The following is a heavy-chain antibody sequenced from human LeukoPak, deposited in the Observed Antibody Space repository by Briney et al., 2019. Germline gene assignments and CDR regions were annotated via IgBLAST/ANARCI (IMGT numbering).Heavy chain of an antibody. CDR1: GFTFSTYW. CDR2: LKQDGSEK. J-gene: IGHJ4*02. CDR3: ARDSHDYGDSLRVEY. Sequence: GGSLRLSCAASGFTFSTYWMSWVRQAPGKGLEWVANLKQDGSEKNYVDSVKGRFTISRDNAKNSLYLQMNSLRGEDTAVYYCARDSHDYGDSLRVEYWGQGTLVTVSS. D-gene: IGHD4-17*01. V-gene: IGHV3-7*01.